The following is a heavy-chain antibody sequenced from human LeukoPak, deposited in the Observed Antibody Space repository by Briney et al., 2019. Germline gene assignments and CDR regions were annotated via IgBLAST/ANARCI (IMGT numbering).Heavy chain of an antibody. Sequence: ASVKVSCKASGYTFTSYYMHWVRQAPGQGLEWMGIINPSGGSTSYAQKFQGRVTMTRDMSTSTVYMELSSLRSEDTAVYYCARDGSRRHYDILTGYSKYYYYYYYMDVWGKGTTVTVSS. CDR3: ARDGSRRHYDILTGYSKYYYYYYYMDV. V-gene: IGHV1-46*01. CDR1: GYTFTSYY. CDR2: INPSGGST. D-gene: IGHD3-9*01. J-gene: IGHJ6*03.